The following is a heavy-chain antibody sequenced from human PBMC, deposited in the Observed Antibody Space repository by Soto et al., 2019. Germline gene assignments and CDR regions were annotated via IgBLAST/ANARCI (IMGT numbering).Heavy chain of an antibody. CDR3: AVGSSSSLSLDY. Sequence: VASVKVSCKASGYTFTPHHMHWARQAPGQGLEWMGIINPSGGSTSYAQKFQGRVTMTRDTSTSTVYMELSSLRSEDTAVYYCAVGSSSSLSLDYWGQGTLVTVSS. CDR2: INPSGGST. D-gene: IGHD6-6*01. J-gene: IGHJ4*02. CDR1: GYTFTPHH. V-gene: IGHV1-46*01.